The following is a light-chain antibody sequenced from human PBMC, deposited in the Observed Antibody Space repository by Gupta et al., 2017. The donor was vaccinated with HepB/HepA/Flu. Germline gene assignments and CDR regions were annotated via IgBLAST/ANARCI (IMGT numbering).Light chain of an antibody. Sequence: SYALTQPPSVSVSPGQTASSTCSGDKLGDKYACWYQQKPGQSPLLVIYQDSKRPAGIPGRFSGSNSGNTATLTISGTQAREEADYYCQAGDSSNAEVFGGGTKLTVL. CDR2: QDS. J-gene: IGLJ2*01. V-gene: IGLV3-1*01. CDR3: QAGDSSNAEV. CDR1: KLGDKY.